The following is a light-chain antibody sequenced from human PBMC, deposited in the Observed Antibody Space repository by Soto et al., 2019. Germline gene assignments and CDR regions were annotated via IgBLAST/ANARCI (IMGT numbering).Light chain of an antibody. V-gene: IGLV4-69*01. CDR1: SGHSSYA. J-gene: IGLJ1*01. Sequence: QLVLTQSPSSSASLGASVKLTCTLSSGHSSYAIAWHQQQPEKGPRYLMKLNSDGSHSKGDGIPDRFSGSSSGAERYLTISRLKSEDVADYYCQTWGTGPFVFGTGTKLTVL. CDR2: LNSDGSH. CDR3: QTWGTGPFV.